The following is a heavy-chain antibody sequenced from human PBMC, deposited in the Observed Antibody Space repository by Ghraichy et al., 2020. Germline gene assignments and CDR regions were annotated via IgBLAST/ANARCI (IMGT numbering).Heavy chain of an antibody. CDR3: ARESSLGATSRYFDY. CDR1: GGSISSSNW. Sequence: GTLSLTCAVSGGSISSSNWWSWVRQPPGKGLEWIGEIYHSGSTNYNPSLKSRVTISVDKSKNQFSLKLSSVTAADTAVYYCARESSLGATSRYFDYWGQGTLVTVSS. J-gene: IGHJ4*02. V-gene: IGHV4-4*02. CDR2: IYHSGST. D-gene: IGHD1-26*01.